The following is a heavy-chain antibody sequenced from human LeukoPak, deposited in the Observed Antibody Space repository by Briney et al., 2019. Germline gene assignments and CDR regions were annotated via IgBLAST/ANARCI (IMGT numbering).Heavy chain of an antibody. D-gene: IGHD1-1*01. Sequence: PSETLSLTCTVSGDSISSYYWSWIRQPPGKGLEWIGDIYHSGSTKYTASLKSRVIISVDTSKNQFSLKLSSVTAADTAVYYCARSLAGNLFRWLDPWGQGALVTVFS. CDR1: GDSISSYY. CDR2: IYHSGST. V-gene: IGHV4-59*01. J-gene: IGHJ5*02. CDR3: ARSLAGNLFRWLDP.